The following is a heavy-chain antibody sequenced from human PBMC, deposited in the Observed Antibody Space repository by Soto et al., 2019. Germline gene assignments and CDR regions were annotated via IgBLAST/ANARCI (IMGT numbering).Heavy chain of an antibody. D-gene: IGHD3-3*01. Sequence: QVQLVESGGGLVKPGRSLRLSCAASGFTFSDHYMGWIRQAPGKGLEWVSYISDSGITIYYADSVKGRFTISRDNAKNSLFLQMNSLRAEDTALYYCARPGPNYERFDDYWGQGTLVTVSS. CDR2: ISDSGITI. CDR1: GFTFSDHY. V-gene: IGHV3-11*01. CDR3: ARPGPNYERFDDY. J-gene: IGHJ4*02.